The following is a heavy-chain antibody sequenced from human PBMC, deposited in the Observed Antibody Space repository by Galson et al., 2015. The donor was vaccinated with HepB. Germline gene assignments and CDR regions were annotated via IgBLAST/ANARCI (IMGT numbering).Heavy chain of an antibody. J-gene: IGHJ4*02. CDR2: ISGSGDST. CDR1: GFTFSRYA. D-gene: IGHD3-10*01. CDR3: ARRGNVWFGELQPDS. Sequence: SLRLSCAASGFTFSRYAMTWVRQAPGKGLEWVSGISGSGDSTYYADPVRGRFTMSRDNSKNTLYLQMNSLRAEDTAIYYCARRGNVWFGELQPDSWGPGTLVTVSS. V-gene: IGHV3-23*01.